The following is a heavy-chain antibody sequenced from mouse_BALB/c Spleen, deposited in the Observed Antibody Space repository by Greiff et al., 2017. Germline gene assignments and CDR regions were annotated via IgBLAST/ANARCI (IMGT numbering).Heavy chain of an antibody. CDR2: ISSGGGST. V-gene: IGHV5-12-1*01. Sequence: EVKLMESGGGLVKPGGSLKLSCAASGFAFSSYDMSWVRQTPEKRLEWVAYISSGGGSTYYPDTVKGRFTISRDNAKNTLYLQMSSLKSEDTAMYYCARLSYDVWESWFAYWGQGTLVTVSA. CDR3: ARLSYDVWESWFAY. J-gene: IGHJ3*01. D-gene: IGHD2-12*01. CDR1: GFAFSSYD.